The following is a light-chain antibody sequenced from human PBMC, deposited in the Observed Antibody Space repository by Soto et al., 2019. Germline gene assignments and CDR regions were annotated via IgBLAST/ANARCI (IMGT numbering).Light chain of an antibody. V-gene: IGLV3-27*01. CDR1: VLAKKY. CDR2: KDS. J-gene: IGLJ2*01. CDR3: YSVADNNRV. Sequence: SYELTQPSSVSVSPGQTARITCSGDVLAKKYARWFQQKPGQAPVLVIYKDSERPSGIPERFSGSSSGTTVTLTISGAQVEDEADYYCYSVADNNRVFGGGTQLTVL.